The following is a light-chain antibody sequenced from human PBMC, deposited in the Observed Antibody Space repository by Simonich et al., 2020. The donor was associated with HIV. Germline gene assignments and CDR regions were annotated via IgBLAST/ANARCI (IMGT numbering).Light chain of an antibody. CDR2: EGS. J-gene: IGLJ2*01. CDR3: CSYAGSNSPVI. Sequence: QSALTQPASVSGSPGQSITISCTGTSRDVGLYHRDSWYQQHPGNAPKLMIYEGSRAPSGVSKRFSGSKSGNTASLTISVLQAEDEADYYCCSYAGSNSPVIFGGGTKLTVL. CDR1: SRDVGLYHR. V-gene: IGLV2-14*02.